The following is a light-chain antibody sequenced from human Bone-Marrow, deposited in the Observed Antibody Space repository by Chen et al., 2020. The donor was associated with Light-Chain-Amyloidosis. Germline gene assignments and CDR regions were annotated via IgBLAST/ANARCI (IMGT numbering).Light chain of an antibody. CDR3: SSYSTSDTPV. V-gene: IGLV2-14*03. CDR1: SSDFDIYNY. Sequence: QSALTQPASVSGSPGPSIPISCPGTSSDFDIYNYVSWFQHHPDKAPKLIIYGVSNRPSGVSTRFSGSKSGNTASLTISGLQAEDEADYYCSSYSTSDTPVFGGGTKLTVL. CDR2: GVS. J-gene: IGLJ2*01.